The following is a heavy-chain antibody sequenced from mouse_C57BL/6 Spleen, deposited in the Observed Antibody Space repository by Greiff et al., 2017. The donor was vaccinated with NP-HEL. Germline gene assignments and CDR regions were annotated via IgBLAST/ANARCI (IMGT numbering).Heavy chain of an antibody. CDR2: IHPSDSDT. J-gene: IGHJ4*01. Sequence: QVQLQQPGAELVKPGASVKVSCKASGYTFTSYWMHWVKQRPGQGLEWIGRIHPSDSDTNYNQKFKGKATLTVDKSSSTAYMQLSSLTSEDSAVYYCAIEGDYDDKFYYAMDYWGQGTSDTVSS. CDR3: AIEGDYDDKFYYAMDY. D-gene: IGHD2-4*01. CDR1: GYTFTSYW. V-gene: IGHV1-74*01.